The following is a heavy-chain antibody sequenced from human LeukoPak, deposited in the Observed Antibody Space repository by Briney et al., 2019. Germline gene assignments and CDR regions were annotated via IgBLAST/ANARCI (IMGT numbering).Heavy chain of an antibody. D-gene: IGHD3-22*01. CDR3: ARDNGGAYYFDSSAYYHNDAFDI. CDR2: ISARNGNT. V-gene: IGHV1-18*01. CDR1: GYTFTSFG. Sequence: ASVKVSCTASGYTFTSFGISWVRQAPGQGLEWMGWISARNGNTNYAQKLQGRVTMTTDTSASTAYMELRSLRSDDTAVYYCARDNGGAYYFDSSAYYHNDAFDIWGQGTMVTVSS. J-gene: IGHJ3*02.